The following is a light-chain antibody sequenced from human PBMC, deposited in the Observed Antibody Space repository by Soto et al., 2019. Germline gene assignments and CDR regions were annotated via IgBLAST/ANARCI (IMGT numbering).Light chain of an antibody. CDR1: QSVSSSS. J-gene: IGKJ2*01. CDR2: GAS. CDR3: QQYGSSPPYT. Sequence: EIVLTQSPGTLSLSQGERATLSCRASQSVSSSSLAWYQQKPGQAPRLLIYGASSRATGIPDRFSGSGSGTDFTLTISRLEPEDFAVYYCQQYGSSPPYTFGQGTKLEIK. V-gene: IGKV3-20*01.